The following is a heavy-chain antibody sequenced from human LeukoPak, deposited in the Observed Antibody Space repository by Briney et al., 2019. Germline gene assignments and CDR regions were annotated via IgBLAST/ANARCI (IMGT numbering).Heavy chain of an antibody. D-gene: IGHD3-22*01. CDR1: GYTFTSYY. V-gene: IGHV1-46*01. CDR3: ARSTYYYDSSGYYDSGYFDY. CDR2: MNPSGGST. Sequence: ASVKVSCKASGYTFTSYYMHWVRQAPGQGLEWMGIMNPSGGSTSYAQKFQGRVTMTRDTSTSTVYMELSSLRSEDTAVYYCARSTYYYDSSGYYDSGYFDYWGQGTLVTVSS. J-gene: IGHJ4*02.